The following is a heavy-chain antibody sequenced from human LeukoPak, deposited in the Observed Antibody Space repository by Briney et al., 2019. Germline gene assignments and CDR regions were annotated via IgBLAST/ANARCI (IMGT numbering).Heavy chain of an antibody. Sequence: PGGSLRLSCTASGFTFSGYAMNSVRQAPGKGLELVSGISASGGSTYYEDLVKGRFTISRDNSKNTLALQMINLRAEDTAVYYCAKVRPQGVVVVTLFDYWGQGTLVTVSS. CDR2: ISASGGST. CDR3: AKVRPQGVVVVTLFDY. V-gene: IGHV3-23*01. CDR1: GFTFSGYA. D-gene: IGHD3-22*01. J-gene: IGHJ4*02.